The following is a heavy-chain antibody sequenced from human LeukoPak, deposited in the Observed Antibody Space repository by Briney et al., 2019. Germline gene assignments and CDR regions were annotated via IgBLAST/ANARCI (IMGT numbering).Heavy chain of an antibody. CDR2: TYYRSKWYT. V-gene: IGHV6-1*01. CDR3: ARDRSEAGLFAGFDI. CDR1: GDSVSSNSAA. J-gene: IGHJ3*02. D-gene: IGHD2-15*01. Sequence: KISQTLSLTCAISGDSVSSNSAAWNWIRQSPSGGLEWLGRTYYRSKWYTNYAVSVKSRITINPDTYKNQFSLQLNSVTPEDTAVDYCARDRSEAGLFAGFDIWGQGTMVTVSS.